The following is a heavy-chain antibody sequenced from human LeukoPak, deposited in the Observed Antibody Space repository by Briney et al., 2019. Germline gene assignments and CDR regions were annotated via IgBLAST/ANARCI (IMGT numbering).Heavy chain of an antibody. V-gene: IGHV3-21*01. CDR2: ISSSSSYI. D-gene: IGHD2-2*01. Sequence: PGGSLRLSCAASGFTFSSYSMNWVRQAPGKGLEWVSSISSSSSYIYYADSVKGRFTISRDNAKNSLYLQMNSLRAEDTAVYYCARQPIIVVPAAISWFHPWGQGTLVTVSS. CDR3: ARQPIIVVPAAISWFHP. J-gene: IGHJ5*02. CDR1: GFTFSSYS.